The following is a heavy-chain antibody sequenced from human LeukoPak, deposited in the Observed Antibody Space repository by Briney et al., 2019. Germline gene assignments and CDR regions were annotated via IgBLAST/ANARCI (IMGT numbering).Heavy chain of an antibody. D-gene: IGHD3-22*01. CDR2: INHSGST. CDR3: ASLTMIVVP. Sequence: SETLSLTCAVDGGSFSGYYWSLIRQPPGKGLEWIGEINHSGSTNYNPSLKSRVTISVDTSKNQFSLKVNSVTAADTAVYYCASLTMIVVPWGQGTLVTVSS. CDR1: GGSFSGYY. J-gene: IGHJ4*02. V-gene: IGHV4-34*01.